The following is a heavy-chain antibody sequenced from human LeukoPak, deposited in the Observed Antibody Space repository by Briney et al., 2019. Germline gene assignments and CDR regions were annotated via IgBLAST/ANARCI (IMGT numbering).Heavy chain of an antibody. CDR1: GFTFSSYA. CDR2: ISGSGGST. V-gene: IGHV3-23*01. D-gene: IGHD2-2*01. Sequence: GGSLRLSCAASGFTFSSYAMSWVRQAPGKGLEWVSAISGSGGSTYYADSVKGRFTISRDNSKNTLYLQMNSLRAKDTAVYYCAKTRSVVPAAIGNWGQGTLVTVSS. J-gene: IGHJ4*02. CDR3: AKTRSVVPAAIGN.